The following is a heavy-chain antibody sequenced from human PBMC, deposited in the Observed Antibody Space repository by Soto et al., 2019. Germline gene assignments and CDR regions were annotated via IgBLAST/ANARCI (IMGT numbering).Heavy chain of an antibody. CDR2: IIPIFGTA. Sequence: AASVKVSCKASGGTFSSYAISWVRQAPGQGLEWMGGIIPIFGTANYAQKFQGRVTITADESTSTAYMELSSLRSEDTAVYYCAREQTWGHLDPWGQGTLVTVSS. CDR3: AREQTWGHLDP. CDR1: GGTFSSYA. V-gene: IGHV1-69*13. D-gene: IGHD3-16*01. J-gene: IGHJ5*02.